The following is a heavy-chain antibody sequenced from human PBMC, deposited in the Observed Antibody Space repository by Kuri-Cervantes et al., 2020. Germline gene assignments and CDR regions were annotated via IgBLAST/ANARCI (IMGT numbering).Heavy chain of an antibody. CDR1: GFTFSSYA. Sequence: GSLRLSCAASGFTFSSYAMSWVRQAPGKGLEWVSTISGSGSSTYYADSVKGRFTISRDNSKNTLFLQMNSLRAEDTAVYYCARFSTIKGTDYWGQGTLVTVSS. V-gene: IGHV3-23*01. D-gene: IGHD5-24*01. CDR2: ISGSGSST. CDR3: ARFSTIKGTDY. J-gene: IGHJ4*02.